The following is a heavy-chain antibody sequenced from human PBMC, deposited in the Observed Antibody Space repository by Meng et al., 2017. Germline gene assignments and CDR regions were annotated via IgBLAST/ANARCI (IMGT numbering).Heavy chain of an antibody. CDR3: ARGVQCSTSCYIDY. D-gene: IGHD2-2*02. CDR1: GGSFSGYY. Sequence: QVQRQQWGAGLLKPSETLSLTCAVYGGSFSGYYWSWIRQPPGKGLEWIGEINHSGSTNNNPSLKSRVTISVDTSKNQFSLKLSSVTAADTAVYYCARGVQCSTSCYIDYWGQGTLVTVSS. CDR2: INHSGST. J-gene: IGHJ4*02. V-gene: IGHV4-34*01.